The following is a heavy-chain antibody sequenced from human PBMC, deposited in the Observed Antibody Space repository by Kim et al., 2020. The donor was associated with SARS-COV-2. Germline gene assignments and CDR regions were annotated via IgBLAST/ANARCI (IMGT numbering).Heavy chain of an antibody. Sequence: GGSLRLSCAASGFTFSSYGMHWVRQAPGKGLEWVAVISYDGSNKYYADSVKGRFTISRDNSKNMLYLQMNSLRAEDTAVYYCAKDGRRWLPELYYFDYWGQGTLVTVSS. D-gene: IGHD5-12*01. J-gene: IGHJ4*02. CDR3: AKDGRRWLPELYYFDY. CDR1: GFTFSSYG. CDR2: ISYDGSNK. V-gene: IGHV3-30*18.